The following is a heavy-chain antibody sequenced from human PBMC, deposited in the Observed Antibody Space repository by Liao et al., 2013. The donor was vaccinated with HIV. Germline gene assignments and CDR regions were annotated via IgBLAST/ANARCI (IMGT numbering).Heavy chain of an antibody. V-gene: IGHV4-4*07. CDR1: GGSISSYY. CDR2: IYTSGST. D-gene: IGHD3-22*01. CDR3: AREGYYYDSSGYYKIFDY. J-gene: IGHJ4*02. Sequence: QVQLQESGPGLVKPSETLSLTCTVSGGSISSYYWSWIRQPAGKGLEWIGRIYTSGSTNYNPSLKSRVTMSVDTSKNQFSLKLRSVTAADTAVYYCAREGYYYDSSGYYKIFDYWGQGTLVTVSS.